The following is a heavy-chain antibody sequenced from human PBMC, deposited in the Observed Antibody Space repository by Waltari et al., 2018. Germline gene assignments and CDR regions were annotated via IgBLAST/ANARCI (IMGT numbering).Heavy chain of an antibody. Sequence: QAQLAQSGAEVKKPGASVKVSCKASAYTFSTYGITWLRQVPGQGLEWMGWISPHNGNTNHAQKFQDRVTLTTDTSTHTAYMEMRSLTTDDTAVYYCATSVGGNMEFDNWGQGTLVTVSS. V-gene: IGHV1-18*01. J-gene: IGHJ1*01. CDR2: ISPHNGNT. CDR3: ATSVGGNMEFDN. D-gene: IGHD6-19*01. CDR1: AYTFSTYG.